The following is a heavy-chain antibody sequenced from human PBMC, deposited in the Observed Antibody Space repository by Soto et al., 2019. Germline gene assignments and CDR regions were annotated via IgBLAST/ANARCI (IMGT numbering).Heavy chain of an antibody. Sequence: QITLKESGPTLVKPTQTLTLTCTFSGFSLSTSGVGVGWIRQPPGKALEWLALIYWDDDKRYSPSLKSRLTITKDTSKNQVVLTMTNMDPVDTATYYCAHAYDILTGDQNTNYFDYWGQGTLVTVSS. CDR3: AHAYDILTGDQNTNYFDY. CDR1: GFSLSTSGVG. J-gene: IGHJ4*02. V-gene: IGHV2-5*02. CDR2: IYWDDDK. D-gene: IGHD3-9*01.